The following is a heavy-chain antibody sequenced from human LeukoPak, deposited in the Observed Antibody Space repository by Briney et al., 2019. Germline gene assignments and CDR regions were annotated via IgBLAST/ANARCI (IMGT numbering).Heavy chain of an antibody. V-gene: IGHV3-21*01. CDR3: AGSVEYSSSAAGDY. D-gene: IGHD6-6*01. CDR2: ISSSSSYI. CDR1: GFTFSSYS. Sequence: PGGSLRLSCAASGFTFSSYSMNWVRQAPGKGLEWVSSISSSSSYIYYADSVKGRFTISRGNAKNSLYLQMNSLRAEDTAVYYCAGSVEYSSSAAGDYWGQGTLVTVSS. J-gene: IGHJ4*02.